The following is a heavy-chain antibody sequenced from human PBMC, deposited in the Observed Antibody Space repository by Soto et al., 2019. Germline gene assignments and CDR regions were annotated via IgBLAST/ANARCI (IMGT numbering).Heavy chain of an antibody. V-gene: IGHV3-33*01. CDR3: ALWGPDKVLDY. D-gene: IGHD3-10*01. Sequence: QVQLVESGGGVVQPGRSLRVSCAASGFTFSSHGMHWVRQAPGKGLEWVAVIWYDGSNKYYGESVKGRFIISRDNSKNTVDLQMNSLRAEDTAIYYCALWGPDKVLDYWGQGTLVTVSS. CDR1: GFTFSSHG. J-gene: IGHJ4*02. CDR2: IWYDGSNK.